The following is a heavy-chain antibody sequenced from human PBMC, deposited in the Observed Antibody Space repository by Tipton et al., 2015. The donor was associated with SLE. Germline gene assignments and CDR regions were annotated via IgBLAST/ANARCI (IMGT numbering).Heavy chain of an antibody. J-gene: IGHJ4*02. V-gene: IGHV3-15*01. Sequence: PGLSCAASGFTFSNAWMSWVRQAPGKGLEWVGRIKSKTDGGTTDYAAPVKGRFTISRDDSKNTLYLQMNSLKTEDTAVYYCTTAPSSGCFDYWGQGTLVTVSS. CDR1: GFTFSNAW. CDR3: TTAPSSGCFDY. CDR2: IKSKTDGGTT.